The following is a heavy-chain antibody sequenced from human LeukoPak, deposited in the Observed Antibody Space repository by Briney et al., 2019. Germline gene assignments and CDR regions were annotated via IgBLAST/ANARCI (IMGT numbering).Heavy chain of an antibody. Sequence: GGSLRLSCTVAGFTVSSTYMTWVRQAPEKGLEWVSIIYSGGNTYYADSVSGRFTISRDNSKNTVYLQMNSLRSDDTAVYYCARGPTNTSGWYVYFDYWGQGTLVTVSS. CDR3: ARGPTNTSGWYVYFDY. V-gene: IGHV3-53*05. CDR1: GFTVSSTY. CDR2: IYSGGNT. D-gene: IGHD6-19*01. J-gene: IGHJ4*02.